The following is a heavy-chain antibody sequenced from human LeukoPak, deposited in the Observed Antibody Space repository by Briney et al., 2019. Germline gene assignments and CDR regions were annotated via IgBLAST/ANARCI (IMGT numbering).Heavy chain of an antibody. Sequence: PSETLSLTCAVYGGSFSGYYWSWIRQPPGKGLEWIGEINHSGSTNYNPSLKSRVTISVDTSKNQFSLKLSSVTAADTAVYYCARGDGYCSGGSCFYWFDPWGQGTLVTVSS. D-gene: IGHD2-15*01. V-gene: IGHV4-34*01. CDR1: GGSFSGYY. J-gene: IGHJ5*02. CDR2: INHSGST. CDR3: ARGDGYCSGGSCFYWFDP.